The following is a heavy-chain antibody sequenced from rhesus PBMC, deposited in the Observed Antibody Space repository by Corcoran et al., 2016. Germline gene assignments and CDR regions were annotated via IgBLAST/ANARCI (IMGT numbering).Heavy chain of an antibody. CDR3: ARDLGYNIWTGYYRGFDY. V-gene: IGHV4-169*02. CDR1: GGSISSSY. J-gene: IGHJ4*01. Sequence: QLQLQESGPGLVKPSETLSVTCAVSGGSISSSYWSWIRQAPGKGLEWIGYIYGSGSTTNYNPSLKSRLTLSVDTSKNQLSLKRSSVTAADTAVYYRARDLGYNIWTGYYRGFDYWGQGVLVTVSS. D-gene: IGHD3-3*01. CDR2: IYGSGSTT.